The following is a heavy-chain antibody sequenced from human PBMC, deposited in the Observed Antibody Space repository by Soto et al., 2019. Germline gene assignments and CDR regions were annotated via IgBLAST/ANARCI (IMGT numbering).Heavy chain of an antibody. CDR2: IYYTGGN. J-gene: IGHJ4*02. CDR1: GGSISGYY. CDR3: ARHSSGWYLDR. Sequence: LCGGSISGYYWAWVRQSQRKGLQWIGYIYYTGGNNYNYNPSLNSRVSMSVDTSKNQFSLRLSSVTAADSAVYYCARHSSGWYLDRWGQGTLVTVSS. V-gene: IGHV4-59*08. D-gene: IGHD6-19*01.